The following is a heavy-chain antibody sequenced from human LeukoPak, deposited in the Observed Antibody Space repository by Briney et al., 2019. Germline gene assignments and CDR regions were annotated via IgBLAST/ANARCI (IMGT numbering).Heavy chain of an antibody. J-gene: IGHJ4*02. CDR3: ARDRSLRAPYGSGSYYPYYFDY. CDR1: GGSISSYY. D-gene: IGHD3-10*01. V-gene: IGHV4-59*01. CDR2: IYYSGST. Sequence: SETLSLTCTVSGGSISSYYWSWIRQPPGKGLEWNGYIYYSGSTNYNPSLKSRVTISADTSKNQFSLKLSSVTAADTAVYYCARDRSLRAPYGSGSYYPYYFDYWGQGTLVTVSS.